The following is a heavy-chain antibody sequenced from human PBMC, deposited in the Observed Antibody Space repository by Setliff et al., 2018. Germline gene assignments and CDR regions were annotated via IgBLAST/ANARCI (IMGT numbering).Heavy chain of an antibody. J-gene: IGHJ4*03. D-gene: IGHD2-2*01. CDR3: ARAHSSTLSVHDY. Sequence: PGGSLRLSCAASGFTFSSYAMTWVRQAPGKGLERVSAISGRGDSTFYEDAVKGRFTISRDNSKNTLYLQMNSLRAEDTAVYYCARAHSSTLSVHDYWGQGTTVTVSS. CDR1: GFTFSSYA. CDR2: ISGRGDST. V-gene: IGHV3-23*01.